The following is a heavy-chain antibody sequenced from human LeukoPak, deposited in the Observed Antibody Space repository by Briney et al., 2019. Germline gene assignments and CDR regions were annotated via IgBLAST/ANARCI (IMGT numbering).Heavy chain of an antibody. CDR1: GFTFSSYW. CDR3: ARGADGVSSNSRGWFDP. J-gene: IGHJ5*02. Sequence: PGGSLRLSCAASGFTFSSYWMHWVRQAPGKGLVWVSRINADGSSTTYADSVMGRFTISRDNAKNTLYLQMNTLRAEDTAVYSCARGADGVSSNSRGWFDPWGQGTLVTVSS. V-gene: IGHV3-74*01. D-gene: IGHD2-15*01. CDR2: INADGSST.